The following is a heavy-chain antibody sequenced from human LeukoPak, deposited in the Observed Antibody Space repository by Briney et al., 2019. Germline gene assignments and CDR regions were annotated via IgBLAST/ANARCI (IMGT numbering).Heavy chain of an antibody. CDR3: ASYDFWSGYTYDH. Sequence: KPSETLSLTSPVSAGSISSVTYYCGWIRHPPERGLEWVGRIYNRGSTYYNPSPKRRVTISVATSKNTCPLTLSSVTTAETPVYYCASYDFWSGYTYDHWGQGTLVTVSS. J-gene: IGHJ4*02. CDR1: AGSISSVTYY. D-gene: IGHD3-3*01. V-gene: IGHV4-39*01. CDR2: IYNRGST.